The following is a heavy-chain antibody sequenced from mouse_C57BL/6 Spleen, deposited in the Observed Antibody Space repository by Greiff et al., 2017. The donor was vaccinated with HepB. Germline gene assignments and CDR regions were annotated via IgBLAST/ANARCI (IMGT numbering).Heavy chain of an antibody. D-gene: IGHD2-4*01. CDR1: GYSFTGYY. V-gene: IGHV1-42*01. CDR2: INPSTGGT. J-gene: IGHJ2*01. Sequence: EVKLVESGPELVKPGASVKISCKASGYSFTGYYMNWVKQSPEKSLEWIGEINPSTGGTTYNQKFKAKATLTVDKSSSTAYMQLKSLTSEDSAVYYCARKGIYYDYDLDYWGQGTTLTVSS. CDR3: ARKGIYYDYDLDY.